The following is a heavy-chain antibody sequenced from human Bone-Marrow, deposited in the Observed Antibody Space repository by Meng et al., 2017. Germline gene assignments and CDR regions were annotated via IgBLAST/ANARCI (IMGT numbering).Heavy chain of an antibody. CDR3: ARVVAAAGFYGEFDP. CDR1: GFTFSSYG. J-gene: IGHJ5*02. Sequence: GGSLRLSCAASGFTFSSYGMHWVRQAPGKGLEWVAVIWYDGSNKYYADSVKGRFTISRDNSKNTLYLQMNSLRAEDTAVYYCARVVAAAGFYGEFDPWGQGTLVTVSS. V-gene: IGHV3-33*01. D-gene: IGHD6-13*01. CDR2: IWYDGSNK.